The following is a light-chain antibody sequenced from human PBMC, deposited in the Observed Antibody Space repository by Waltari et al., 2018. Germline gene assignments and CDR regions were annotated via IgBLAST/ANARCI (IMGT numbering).Light chain of an antibody. V-gene: IGKV3-11*01. CDR3: QQRSNWPGYT. Sequence: EIVLTQSPATLFLSPGERATLSCRASQSVSSYLAWYQQKPGQAPRLLIYDASNRATGIPARFSGSGSGTDFTLTISSLEPEDFAVYYCQQRSNWPGYTFGQGTKLEIK. CDR1: QSVSSY. CDR2: DAS. J-gene: IGKJ2*01.